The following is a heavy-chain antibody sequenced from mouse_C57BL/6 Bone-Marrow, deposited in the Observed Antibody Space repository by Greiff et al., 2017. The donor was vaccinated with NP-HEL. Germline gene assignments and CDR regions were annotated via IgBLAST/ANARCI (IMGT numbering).Heavy chain of an antibody. J-gene: IGHJ2*01. CDR3: ERHYYGSSFDY. D-gene: IGHD1-1*01. CDR2: IRSKSNNYAT. CDR1: GFSFNTYA. Sequence: EVQVVESGGGLVQPKGSLKLSCAASGFSFNTYAMNWVRQAPGKGLEWVARIRSKSNNYATYYADSVKDRFTISRDDSESMLYLQMNNLKTEDTAMYYCERHYYGSSFDYWGQGTTLTVSS. V-gene: IGHV10-1*01.